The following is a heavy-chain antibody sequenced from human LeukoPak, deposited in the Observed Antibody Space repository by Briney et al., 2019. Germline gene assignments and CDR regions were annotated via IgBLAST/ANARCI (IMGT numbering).Heavy chain of an antibody. D-gene: IGHD3-3*01. J-gene: IGHJ5*02. V-gene: IGHV3-30*18. CDR3: AKWGSTILPWDPTTPGFDL. Sequence: PGGSLRLSCAASGFTFSSYGMHWVHQAPGKGLEWVAVISYDGSNKYYADSVKGRFTISRDNSKNTLYPQRNSLRAEDTAVYYWAKWGSTILPWDPTTPGFDLWGQGTLVTVSS. CDR2: ISYDGSNK. CDR1: GFTFSSYG.